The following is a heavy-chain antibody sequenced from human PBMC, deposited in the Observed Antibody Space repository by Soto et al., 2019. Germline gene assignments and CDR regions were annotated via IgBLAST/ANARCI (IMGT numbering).Heavy chain of an antibody. D-gene: IGHD6-13*01. CDR1: GGTFSSYA. Sequence: VKVSCKASGGTFSSYAISWVRQAPGQGLEWMGVIIPIFGTANYAQKFQGRVTITADESTSTAYMELSSLISEDTAVYYCARVGNSSSLYYYYYGMHXWGQGTTVTVS. CDR3: ARVGNSSSLYYYYYGMHX. J-gene: IGHJ6*02. CDR2: IIPIFGTA. V-gene: IGHV1-69*01.